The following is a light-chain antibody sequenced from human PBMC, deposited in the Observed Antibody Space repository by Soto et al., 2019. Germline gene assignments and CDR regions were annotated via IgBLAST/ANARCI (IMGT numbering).Light chain of an antibody. J-gene: IGKJ5*01. CDR2: GAS. CDR1: QSVSSTY. CDR3: QQYGTSPIT. Sequence: EIVLTQSPGTLSLSPGERATLSCRASQSVSSTYLAWYQQKPGQAPRLLIYGASSRATGIPDRFSGSASGTDFTVTNSRLEPEDFAVYYCQQYGTSPITFGQGTRLEMK. V-gene: IGKV3-20*01.